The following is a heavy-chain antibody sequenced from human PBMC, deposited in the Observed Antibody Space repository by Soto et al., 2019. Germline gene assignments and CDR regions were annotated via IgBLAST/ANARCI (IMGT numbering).Heavy chain of an antibody. CDR1: GFSLSNARMG. J-gene: IGHJ5*02. D-gene: IGHD6-13*01. CDR3: ARIDSSWYYVGKNWFDP. V-gene: IGHV2-26*01. CDR2: IFSNDEK. Sequence: QVTLKESGPVLVKPTETLTLTCTVSGFSLSNARMGVSWIRQPPGKALEWLAHIFSNDEKSYSTSLKSRVTTSKDTAKSQVVLTKTNMDPVDTATYYCARIDSSWYYVGKNWFDPWGQGTLVTVSS.